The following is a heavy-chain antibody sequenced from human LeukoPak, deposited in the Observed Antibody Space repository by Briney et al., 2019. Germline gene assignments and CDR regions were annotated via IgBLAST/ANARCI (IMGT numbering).Heavy chain of an antibody. V-gene: IGHV4-31*03. Sequence: SETLSLTCTVSGGSISSGGYYWSWIRNPPGRGLEWIGYIYYSGSTYYNPSLKSRVTISVDTSKNQFSLKLSSVTAADTAVYYCAREGNWFDPWGQGTLVTVSS. CDR3: AREGNWFDP. CDR1: GGSISSGGYY. CDR2: IYYSGST. J-gene: IGHJ5*02.